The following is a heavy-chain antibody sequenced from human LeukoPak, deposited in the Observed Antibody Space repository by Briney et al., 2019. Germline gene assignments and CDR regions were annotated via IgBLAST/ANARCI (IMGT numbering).Heavy chain of an antibody. D-gene: IGHD6-19*01. CDR1: GFAFSSYA. J-gene: IGHJ4*02. CDR2: ISYDGSNK. Sequence: GGSLRLSCAASGFAFSSYAIHWVRQAPGKGLEWVAVISYDGSNKYYEDSVKGRFTISRDNSKNTLYLQMNSLRAEDTAVYYCARAYSSGWYGDFDYWGLGTLVTVSS. CDR3: ARAYSSGWYGDFDY. V-gene: IGHV3-30-3*01.